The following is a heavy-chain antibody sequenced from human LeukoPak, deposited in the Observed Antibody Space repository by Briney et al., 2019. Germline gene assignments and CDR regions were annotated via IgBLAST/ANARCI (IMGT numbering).Heavy chain of an antibody. CDR1: GGPISNYY. CDR3: ASSRAYSNSLWYYYMDV. J-gene: IGHJ6*03. D-gene: IGHD2-2*01. Sequence: PSETLSLTCTVSGGPISNYYWSWIRQPPGKGLEWIAEINHSGTTNYNASLNSRVTISLDTSKNQFSLKLTSVTAADTAVYYCASSRAYSNSLWYYYMDVWGKGTTVTVSS. CDR2: INHSGTT. V-gene: IGHV4-34*01.